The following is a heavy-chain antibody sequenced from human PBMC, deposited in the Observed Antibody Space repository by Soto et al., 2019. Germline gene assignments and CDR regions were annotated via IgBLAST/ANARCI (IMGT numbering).Heavy chain of an antibody. D-gene: IGHD6-19*01. CDR3: TTDSSGWRGLFDY. J-gene: IGHJ4*02. CDR1: GFTFSNSW. CDR2: IKSKTDGGTT. V-gene: IGHV3-15*01. Sequence: VVSLRLSCAASGFTFSNSWMSWVRQAPWKGLEWVGRIKSKTDGGTTDYAAPVKGRFTISRDDSKNTLYLQMNSLKTEDTAVYYCTTDSSGWRGLFDYWGQGTLVTVSS.